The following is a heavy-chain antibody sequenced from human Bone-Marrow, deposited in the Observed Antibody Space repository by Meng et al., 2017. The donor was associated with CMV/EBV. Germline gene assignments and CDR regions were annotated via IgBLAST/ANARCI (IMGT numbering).Heavy chain of an antibody. Sequence: ASGYTFTGYSLHWVRPAPGQGLEWAGWVNPDTGGANYAQNLQDRVTLTRDTSINTAYMQLSSLRSDDTAVYYCARVGASRSYFYDYWGQGTLVTVSS. D-gene: IGHD4/OR15-4a*01. CDR3: ARVGASRSYFYDY. J-gene: IGHJ4*02. V-gene: IGHV1-2*02. CDR1: GYTFTGYS. CDR2: VNPDTGGA.